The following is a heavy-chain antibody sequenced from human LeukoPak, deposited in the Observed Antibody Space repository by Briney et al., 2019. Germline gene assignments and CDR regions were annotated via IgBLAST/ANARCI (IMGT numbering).Heavy chain of an antibody. CDR1: GFTVSTNY. D-gene: IGHD5-24*01. CDR3: ARDQVGMATIFFDY. J-gene: IGHJ4*02. V-gene: IGHV3-66*01. Sequence: GGSLRLSCAASGFTVSTNYMSWVRQAPGRGLEWVSVIYSGDTTFYADSVRGKFTISRDNSKNTLYLQMNSLRAEDTAVYYCARDQVGMATIFFDYWGQGTLVTVSS. CDR2: IYSGDTT.